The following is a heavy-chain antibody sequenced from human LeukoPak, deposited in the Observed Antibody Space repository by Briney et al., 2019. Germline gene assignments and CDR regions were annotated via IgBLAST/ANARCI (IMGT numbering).Heavy chain of an antibody. J-gene: IGHJ5*02. Sequence: ASVKVSCKASGYTFTSYGISWVRQAPGQGLEWMGRISAYNGNTNYAQKLQGRVTMTTDTSTSTAYMELRSLRSDDTAVYYCARDLGCSSTSCPPIDWFDPWGQGTLVTVSS. CDR1: GYTFTSYG. V-gene: IGHV1-18*01. CDR2: ISAYNGNT. D-gene: IGHD2-2*01. CDR3: ARDLGCSSTSCPPIDWFDP.